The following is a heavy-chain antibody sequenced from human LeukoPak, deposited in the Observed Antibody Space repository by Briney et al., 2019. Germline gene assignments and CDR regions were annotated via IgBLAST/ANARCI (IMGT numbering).Heavy chain of an antibody. D-gene: IGHD6-19*01. Sequence: PSETLSLTCTVSGGSISSYYWSWIRQPPGKGLEWIGYIYYSGSTNYNPSLKSRVTISVDTSKNQFSLKLSSVTAADTAVYYSAREIAVAGKNWFDPWGQGTLVTVSS. CDR2: IYYSGST. V-gene: IGHV4-59*01. CDR3: AREIAVAGKNWFDP. CDR1: GGSISSYY. J-gene: IGHJ5*02.